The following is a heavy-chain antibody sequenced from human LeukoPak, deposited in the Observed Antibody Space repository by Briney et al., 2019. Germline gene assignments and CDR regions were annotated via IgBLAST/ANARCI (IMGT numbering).Heavy chain of an antibody. Sequence: ASVKVSCKASGGTFSSYAISWVRQATGQGLEWMGWMNPNSGNTGYAQKFQGRVTMTRNTSISTAYMELSGLRSEDTAVYYCARIGVGYYYGSGSPDWWGQGTLVTVSS. V-gene: IGHV1-8*02. CDR1: GGTFSSYA. CDR2: MNPNSGNT. CDR3: ARIGVGYYYGSGSPDW. D-gene: IGHD3-10*01. J-gene: IGHJ4*02.